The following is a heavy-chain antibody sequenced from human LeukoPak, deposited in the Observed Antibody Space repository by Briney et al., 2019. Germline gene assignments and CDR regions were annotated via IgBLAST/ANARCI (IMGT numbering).Heavy chain of an antibody. CDR2: IKDSGTT. CDR1: GYSFTTYH. Sequence: ASVKVSCKASGYSFTTYHIHWVRQAPGQGLEWMGIIKDSGTTIYPQKFQGRVTMTRDTSTSTVYMEVSSLRSEDTAVYYCARESPPTFYFDYWGQGTLVTVSS. V-gene: IGHV1-46*01. J-gene: IGHJ4*02. CDR3: ARESPPTFYFDY. D-gene: IGHD3-16*01.